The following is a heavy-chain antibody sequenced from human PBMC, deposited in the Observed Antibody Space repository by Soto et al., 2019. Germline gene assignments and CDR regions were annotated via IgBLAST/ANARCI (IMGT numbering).Heavy chain of an antibody. D-gene: IGHD6-13*01. Sequence: TLSLTCTVSGGSISSGGYYWSWIRQHPGKGLEWIGYIYYSGSTYYNPSLKSRVTISVDTSKNQFSLKLSSVTAADTAVYYCARAGQQLYEFDYWGQGTLVTVSS. J-gene: IGHJ4*02. CDR3: ARAGQQLYEFDY. CDR2: IYYSGST. CDR1: GGSISSGGYY. V-gene: IGHV4-31*03.